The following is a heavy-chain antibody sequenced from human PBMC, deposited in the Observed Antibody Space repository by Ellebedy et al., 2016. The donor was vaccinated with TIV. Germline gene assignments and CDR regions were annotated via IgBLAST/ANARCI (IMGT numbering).Heavy chain of an antibody. Sequence: SVKVSXKASGGTFSSYAISWVRQAPGQGLEWMGGIIPIFGTANYAQKFQGRVTITADESTSTAYMELSSLRSEDTAVYYCARDVAQYSSGWYWFDPWGQGTLVTVSS. V-gene: IGHV1-69*13. J-gene: IGHJ5*02. CDR1: GGTFSSYA. CDR2: IIPIFGTA. D-gene: IGHD6-19*01. CDR3: ARDVAQYSSGWYWFDP.